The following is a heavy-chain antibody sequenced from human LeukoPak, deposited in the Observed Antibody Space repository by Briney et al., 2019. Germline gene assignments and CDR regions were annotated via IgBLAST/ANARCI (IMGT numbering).Heavy chain of an antibody. CDR1: GGSISSYY. CDR2: IYYSGST. CDR3: ARHLGTSAYSYGMDV. Sequence: SETLSLTCTVSGGSISSYYWSWIRQPPGKGLEWIGYIYYSGSTNYNPSLKSRVTISVDTSKNQLSLKLSSMTAADTAVYYCARHLGTSAYSYGMDVWGQGTTVTVSS. V-gene: IGHV4-59*08. J-gene: IGHJ6*02.